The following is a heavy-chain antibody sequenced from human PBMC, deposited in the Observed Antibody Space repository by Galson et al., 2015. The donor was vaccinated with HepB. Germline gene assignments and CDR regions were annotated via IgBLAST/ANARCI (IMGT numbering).Heavy chain of an antibody. CDR2: MNPNSGNT. V-gene: IGHV1-8*01. Sequence: SVKVSCKASGYTFTSYDINWVRQATGQGLEWMGWMNPNSGNTGYAQKFQGRVTMTRNTSISTAYMELSSLRSEDTAVYYCARGGRYYDILTGYYNYYYYYYMDVWGKGTTVTVSS. J-gene: IGHJ6*03. CDR3: ARGGRYYDILTGYYNYYYYYYMDV. CDR1: GYTFTSYD. D-gene: IGHD3-9*01.